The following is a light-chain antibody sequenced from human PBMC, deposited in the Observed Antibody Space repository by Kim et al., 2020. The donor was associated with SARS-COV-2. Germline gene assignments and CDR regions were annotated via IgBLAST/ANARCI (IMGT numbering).Light chain of an antibody. V-gene: IGLV2-14*03. CDR3: SSYTSSSTLDVV. Sequence: ITISCTGTSSDVGGYNYVSWYQQHPGKAPKLMIYDVSNRPSGVSNRFSGSKSGNTASLTISGLQAGDEADYYCSSYTSSSTLDVVFGGGTQLTVL. J-gene: IGLJ2*01. CDR2: DVS. CDR1: SSDVGGYNY.